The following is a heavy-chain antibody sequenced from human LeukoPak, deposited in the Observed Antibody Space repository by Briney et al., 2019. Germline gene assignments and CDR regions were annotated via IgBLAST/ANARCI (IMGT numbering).Heavy chain of an antibody. D-gene: IGHD4-17*01. CDR2: IIPIFGTA. J-gene: IGHJ4*02. CDR1: GGTFSSYA. V-gene: IGHV1-69*05. Sequence: SVKVSCKASGGTFSSYAISWVRQAPGQGPEWMGRIIPIFGTANYAQKFQGRVTITTDESTSTAYMELSSLRSEDTAVYYCAKGDYSNSYNYWGQGTLVTVSS. CDR3: AKGDYSNSYNY.